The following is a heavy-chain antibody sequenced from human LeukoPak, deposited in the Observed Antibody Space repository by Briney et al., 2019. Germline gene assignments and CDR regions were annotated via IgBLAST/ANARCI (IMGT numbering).Heavy chain of an antibody. CDR1: GGTFSSYA. CDR3: ARDREVPSVGYFDL. Sequence: ASVTVSFKGSGGTFSSYAISWVRQAPGQGLEWMGGIIPIFGTANYAQKFQGRVTITADESTSTAYMELSSLRSEDTAVYYCARDREVPSVGYFDLWGRGTLVTVSS. J-gene: IGHJ2*01. V-gene: IGHV1-69*13. D-gene: IGHD3-10*01. CDR2: IIPIFGTA.